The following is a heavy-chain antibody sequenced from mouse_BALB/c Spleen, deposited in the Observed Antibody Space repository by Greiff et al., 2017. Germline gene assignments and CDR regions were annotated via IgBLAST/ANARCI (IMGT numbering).Heavy chain of an antibody. CDR1: GYTFTSYW. CDR2: IYPSDSYT. Sequence: QVQLQQPGAELVRPGASVKLSCKASGYTFTSYWINWVKQRPGQGLEWIGNIYPSDSYTNYNQKFKDKATLTVDKSSSTAYMQLSSPTSEDAAVYYCTRSGLPGAMDYWGQGTSVTVSS. D-gene: IGHD3-1*01. J-gene: IGHJ4*01. CDR3: TRSGLPGAMDY. V-gene: IGHV1-69*02.